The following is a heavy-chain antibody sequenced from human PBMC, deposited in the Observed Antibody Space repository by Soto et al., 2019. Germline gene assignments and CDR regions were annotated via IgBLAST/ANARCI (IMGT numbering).Heavy chain of an antibody. V-gene: IGHV1-2*02. CDR3: ARETGIAVAGNFVDY. Sequence: GASVKVSCKASGYTFTGYYMHWVRQAPGQGLEWMGWINPNSGGTNYAQKFQGRVTMTRDTSISTAYMELSRLRSDDTAVYYCARETGIAVAGNFVDYWGQGTLVTVSS. D-gene: IGHD6-19*01. CDR2: INPNSGGT. CDR1: GYTFTGYY. J-gene: IGHJ4*02.